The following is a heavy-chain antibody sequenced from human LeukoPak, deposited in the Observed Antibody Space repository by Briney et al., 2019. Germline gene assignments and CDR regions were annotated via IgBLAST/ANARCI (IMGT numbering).Heavy chain of an antibody. V-gene: IGHV3-48*03. CDR2: ISSSGSTI. Sequence: GGSLRLSCAASGFTFSSYEMNWVRQAPGKGLEWLSYISSSGSTIYYADSVKGRFTISRDNAKSSLYLQMNTLRAEDTAVYYCARAGHVITMIVVLDAFDIWGQGTMVTVSS. CDR1: GFTFSSYE. D-gene: IGHD3-22*01. J-gene: IGHJ3*02. CDR3: ARAGHVITMIVVLDAFDI.